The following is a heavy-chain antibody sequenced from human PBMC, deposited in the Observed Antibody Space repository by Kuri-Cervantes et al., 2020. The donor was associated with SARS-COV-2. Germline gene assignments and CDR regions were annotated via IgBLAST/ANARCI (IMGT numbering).Heavy chain of an antibody. CDR1: GDSISSGYY. J-gene: IGHJ4*02. CDR3: ARVVCRSTSCYSDY. Sequence: SETLSPTCTVSGDSISSGYYWRWIRQPPGKGLEWIGYIYYSGSTYYNPSLKSRVTISVDTSKNQFSLKLSSVTAADTAVYYCARVVCRSTSCYSDYWGQGALVTVSS. V-gene: IGHV4-30-4*08. D-gene: IGHD2-2*02. CDR2: IYYSGST.